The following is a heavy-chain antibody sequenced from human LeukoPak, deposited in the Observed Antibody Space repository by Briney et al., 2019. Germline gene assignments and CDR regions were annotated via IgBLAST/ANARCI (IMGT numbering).Heavy chain of an antibody. Sequence: ASVKVSCKASGYTFTSYDINWVRQAAGQGLEWMGWMNPNSGNTGYAQKFQGRVTITRSTSISTAYMELSSLRSEDTAVYYCARGVAYYYPMDVWGKGTTVTVSS. CDR3: ARGVAYYYPMDV. J-gene: IGHJ6*03. D-gene: IGHD5-12*01. CDR2: MNPNSGNT. CDR1: GYTFTSYD. V-gene: IGHV1-8*03.